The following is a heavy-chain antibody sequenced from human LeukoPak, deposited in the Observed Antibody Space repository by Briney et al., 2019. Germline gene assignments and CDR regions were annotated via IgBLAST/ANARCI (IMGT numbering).Heavy chain of an antibody. V-gene: IGHV3-9*01. CDR1: GFTFDDYS. CDR2: LDWDSGNI. D-gene: IGHD2-15*01. CDR3: VKDVSVAAASYYFDV. J-gene: IGHJ4*02. Sequence: GTSLRLSCAASGFTFDDYSMHWVRQAPGKGLEWVSSLDWDSGNIGYADSVKGRFTISRDNAKNSLYLQMDSLRTEDTALYYCVKDVSVAAASYYFDVWGQGTMVTVSS.